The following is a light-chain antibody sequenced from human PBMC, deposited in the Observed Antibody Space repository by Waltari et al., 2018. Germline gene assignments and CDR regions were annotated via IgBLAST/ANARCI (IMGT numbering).Light chain of an antibody. CDR3: QSYDSSLSVV. CDR1: SSNIGAGYD. CDR2: DNN. Sequence: QSVLTQPPSVSGAPGQRVTISCTGSSSNIGAGYDVHWYQQLPGTAPTLLIYDNNNRPPGVPDRFSGSKSGTSASLAITGLQAEDEADYYCQSYDSSLSVVFGGGTKLTVL. J-gene: IGLJ2*01. V-gene: IGLV1-40*01.